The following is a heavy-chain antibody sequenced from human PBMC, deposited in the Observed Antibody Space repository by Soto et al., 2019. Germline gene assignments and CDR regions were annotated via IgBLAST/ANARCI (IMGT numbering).Heavy chain of an antibody. CDR1: GSTFSNAW. V-gene: IGHV3-15*01. Sequence: GGSLRLSCAASGSTFSNAWMSWVRQAPGKGLEWVGRIKSKTDGGTTDYAAPVKGRFTISRDDSKNTLYLQMNSLKTEDTAVYYCTTDLQYPTPSDAFDIWGQGTMVTVSS. CDR2: IKSKTDGGTT. CDR3: TTDLQYPTPSDAFDI. J-gene: IGHJ3*02.